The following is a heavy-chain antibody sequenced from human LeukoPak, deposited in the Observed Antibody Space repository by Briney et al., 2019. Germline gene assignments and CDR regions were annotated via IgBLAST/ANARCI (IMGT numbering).Heavy chain of an antibody. V-gene: IGHV4-59*01. CDR2: IYYSGST. Sequence: SETLSLTCAVSGGSITSYYWSWIPQPPGKGLEWIGNIYYSGSTNYNPSLESRVTISFDTSKNQFSLILNSVTAADTAVYYCASATQWLAFDYWGQGTLVTVSS. CDR3: ASATQWLAFDY. D-gene: IGHD6-19*01. J-gene: IGHJ4*02. CDR1: GGSITSYY.